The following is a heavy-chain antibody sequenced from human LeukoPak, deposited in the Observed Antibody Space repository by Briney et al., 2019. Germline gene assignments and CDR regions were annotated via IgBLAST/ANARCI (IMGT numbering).Heavy chain of an antibody. J-gene: IGHJ4*02. V-gene: IGHV3-23*01. Sequence: GGSLRLSCAASGFTFSSYAMSWVRQAPGKGLEWVSAISGSGGSTYYADSVKGRFTISRDNSKNTLYLQMNSLRAEDTAVYYCAKDTGDSSGYYDFDYWGQGTLVTVSS. CDR2: ISGSGGST. CDR1: GFTFSSYA. CDR3: AKDTGDSSGYYDFDY. D-gene: IGHD3-22*01.